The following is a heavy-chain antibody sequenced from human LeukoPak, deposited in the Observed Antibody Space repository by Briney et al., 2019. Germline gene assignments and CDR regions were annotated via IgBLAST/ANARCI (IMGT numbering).Heavy chain of an antibody. J-gene: IGHJ4*02. CDR3: AKTSSFWAPFDY. CDR1: GITFSGYS. D-gene: IGHD6-13*01. CDR2: ISGSGGST. Sequence: PGGSLRLSCVVSGITFSGYSMSWVRQAPGKGLEWVSAISGSGGSTYYADSVKGRFTISRDNSKNTLYLQMNSLRAEDTAVYYCAKTSSFWAPFDYWGQGTLVTVSS. V-gene: IGHV3-23*01.